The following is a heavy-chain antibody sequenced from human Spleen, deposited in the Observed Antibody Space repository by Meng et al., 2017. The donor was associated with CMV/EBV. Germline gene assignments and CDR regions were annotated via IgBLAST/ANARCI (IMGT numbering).Heavy chain of an antibody. J-gene: IGHJ6*02. Sequence: GESLKISCKGSGYSFTSYWIGWVRQMSGKGLEWMGIIYPGDSDTRYSPSFQDQVSISADKSINTAYLQWSSLKASDTAMYYCARYYSSSVLRFFGMDVWGQGTTVTVSS. D-gene: IGHD6-6*01. V-gene: IGHV5-51*01. CDR2: IYPGDSDT. CDR3: ARYYSSSVLRFFGMDV. CDR1: GYSFTSYW.